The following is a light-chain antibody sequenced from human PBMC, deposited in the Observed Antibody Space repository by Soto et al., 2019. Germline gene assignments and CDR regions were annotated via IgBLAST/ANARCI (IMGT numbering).Light chain of an antibody. J-gene: IGLJ2*01. Sequence: QSVLTQPPSASGTPGQRVTISCSGGSSNIGSHTVNWYQHLPGTAPKLLIYSNNQRPSGVPDRFSGSVSGTSASLAISGLXXXXXXXYXCAAWHDSLNGPVFGGGTKLTVL. CDR3: AAWHDSLNGPV. CDR2: SNN. V-gene: IGLV1-44*01. CDR1: SSNIGSHT.